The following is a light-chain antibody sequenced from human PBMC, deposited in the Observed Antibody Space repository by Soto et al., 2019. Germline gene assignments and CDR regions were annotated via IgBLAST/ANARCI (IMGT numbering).Light chain of an antibody. CDR1: QTVSNSY. CDR2: GAS. Sequence: EIVLTQSPGTLSLSPGERATLSCRASQTVSNSYIAWYQQKPGQAPRLLIYGASSRATGIPDRFSGRGSGTEFTVTMSSLEPADFEVSPCLQYGSSPWTVGQGTKVEIK. V-gene: IGKV3-20*01. J-gene: IGKJ1*01. CDR3: LQYGSSPWT.